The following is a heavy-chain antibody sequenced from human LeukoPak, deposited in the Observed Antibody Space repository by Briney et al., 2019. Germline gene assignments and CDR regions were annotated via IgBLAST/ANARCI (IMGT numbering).Heavy chain of an antibody. CDR2: IYPGDSGT. D-gene: IGHD5-18*01. CDR1: GYSFTNYL. CDR3: ARRTKRGYTYDYGFDP. Sequence: GESLQISCQGSGYSFTNYLIGSLRQMPGKLLECMGIIYPGDSGTRYSPSFQGQVTISADKSITTAYLQWSSLKASDTAMYFCARRTKRGYTYDYGFDPWGQGTLVTVSS. J-gene: IGHJ5*02. V-gene: IGHV5-51*01.